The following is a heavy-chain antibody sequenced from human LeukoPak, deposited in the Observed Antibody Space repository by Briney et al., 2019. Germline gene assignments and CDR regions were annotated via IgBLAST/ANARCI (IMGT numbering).Heavy chain of an antibody. J-gene: IGHJ5*02. Sequence: GRSLRLSGAASAFTFDDYAMHWVRPAPGKGLQGLLGISWNRGSIGYADSVKGRFTISRDNAKNTLYLQMNSLRAEDTALYYCAKDIWAYLGSGWFDPWGQGTLVTVSS. D-gene: IGHD3-10*01. CDR3: AKDIWAYLGSGWFDP. CDR1: AFTFDDYA. V-gene: IGHV3-9*01. CDR2: ISWNRGSI.